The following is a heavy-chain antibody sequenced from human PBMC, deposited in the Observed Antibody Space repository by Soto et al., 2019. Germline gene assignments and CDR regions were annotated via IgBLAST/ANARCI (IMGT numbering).Heavy chain of an antibody. D-gene: IGHD6-19*01. J-gene: IGHJ4*02. Sequence: QITLKESGPPLLKPTQTLTLTCTFSGFSLSSFAVGVNWIRQPPGKAPEWLALIYWNDDNHYSPSLRNRLTVTKDTSKTQVVLTMTNVDPVDTATYYCAHGSGWLSDYWGQGTLVTVSS. CDR2: IYWNDDN. V-gene: IGHV2-5*01. CDR3: AHGSGWLSDY. CDR1: GFSLSSFAVG.